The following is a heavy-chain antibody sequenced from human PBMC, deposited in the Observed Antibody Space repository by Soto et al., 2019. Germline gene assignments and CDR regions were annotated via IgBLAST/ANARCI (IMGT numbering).Heavy chain of an antibody. CDR3: AKARCSTTNCYVPDY. CDR1: GFTFSTYT. D-gene: IGHD2-2*01. Sequence: EVQLLESGGGLVQPGGSLRLSCAASGFTFSTYTMSWVRQAPGKGLEWVSVIGGGGSSPSYVDSVQGRFTISRDNYKNTLFPQMNSLRAEDTAMYYCAKARCSTTNCYVPDYWGQGTLVTVSS. J-gene: IGHJ4*02. CDR2: IGGGGSSP. V-gene: IGHV3-23*01.